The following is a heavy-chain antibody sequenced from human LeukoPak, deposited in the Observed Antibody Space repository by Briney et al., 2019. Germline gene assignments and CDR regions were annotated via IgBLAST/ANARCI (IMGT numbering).Heavy chain of an antibody. D-gene: IGHD2-21*02. CDR1: GFTFEDFA. CDR3: AKVAGGDSSSPMHV. Sequence: PGGSLRLSCAASGFTFEDFAMSWVPQAPGKGLECVSSINWAGGNTGYADSVKGRFTISRDNDKNTLYLQMNSLRAEDTALYYCAKVAGGDSSSPMHVWGKGTTVTVSS. V-gene: IGHV3-20*04. J-gene: IGHJ6*03. CDR2: INWAGGNT.